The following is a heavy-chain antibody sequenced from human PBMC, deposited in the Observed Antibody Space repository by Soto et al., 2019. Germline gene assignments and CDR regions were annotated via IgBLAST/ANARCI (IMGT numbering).Heavy chain of an antibody. J-gene: IGHJ4*02. CDR3: ARESARDWGYFDF. CDR2: TNTYNGDT. Sequence: QVQLVQSGAEVKKPGASLKVSCKASGYTFSNHGISWVRQAPGQGLEWMGWTNTYNGDTHYTQTLQGRVAMTRDTATGTAYMELRSLTSDDTAVYYCARESARDWGYFDFWGQGTPVTVSS. CDR1: GYTFSNHG. D-gene: IGHD7-27*01. V-gene: IGHV1-18*01.